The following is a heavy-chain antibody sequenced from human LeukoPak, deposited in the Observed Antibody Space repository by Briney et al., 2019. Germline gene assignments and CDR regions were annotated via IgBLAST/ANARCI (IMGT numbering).Heavy chain of an antibody. J-gene: IGHJ4*02. D-gene: IGHD6-13*01. CDR2: INHSGST. CDR3: ARRGRSSWYVRY. CDR1: GGSISSSSYY. Sequence: SETLSLTCTVSGGSISSSSYYWGWIRQPPGKGLEWIGEINHSGSTNYNPSLKSRVTISVDTSKNQFSLKLSSVTAADTAVYYCARRGRSSWYVRYWGQGTLVTVSS. V-gene: IGHV4-39*07.